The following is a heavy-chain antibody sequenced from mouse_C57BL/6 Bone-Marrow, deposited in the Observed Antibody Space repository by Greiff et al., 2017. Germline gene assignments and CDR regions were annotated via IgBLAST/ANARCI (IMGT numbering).Heavy chain of an antibody. J-gene: IGHJ2*01. V-gene: IGHV1-26*01. CDR3: AVTTVVSTDDY. D-gene: IGHD1-1*01. Sequence: QLQQFGPELVKPGASVKIPCKASGYTFTDYYMNWVTQSHGKSLEWIGDINPNIVCPSYSQMFKGTATLTVDKSSGTAYMELRRLTAGDSAFYYCAVTTVVSTDDYWGQGTTLTVSS. CDR1: GYTFTDYY. CDR2: INPNIVCP.